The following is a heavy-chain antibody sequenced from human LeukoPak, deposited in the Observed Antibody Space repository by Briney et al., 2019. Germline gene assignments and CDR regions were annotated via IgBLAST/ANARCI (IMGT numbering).Heavy chain of an antibody. CDR1: GFTFDDYA. V-gene: IGHV3-9*03. Sequence: GGSLRLSCAASGFTFDDYAMHWVRQAPGKGLEGVSCNSWNSGSIGYADSVKGRFTISRDNAKNSLYLQMNSLRGEDMALYYCAKGDYYDSSGHIDYWGQGTLVTVSS. D-gene: IGHD3-22*01. J-gene: IGHJ4*02. CDR3: AKGDYYDSSGHIDY. CDR2: NSWNSGSI.